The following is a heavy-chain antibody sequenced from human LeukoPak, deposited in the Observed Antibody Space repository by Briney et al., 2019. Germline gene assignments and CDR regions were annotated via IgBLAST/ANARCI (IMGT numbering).Heavy chain of an antibody. Sequence: SQTLSLTCTVSGGSISSGGYYWSWIRQHPGKGLEWIGYIYYSGSTYYNPSLKSRVTISVDTSKNQFSLKLSSVTAADTAVYYCARDPTAAAGKGYWGQGTLVTVSS. D-gene: IGHD6-13*01. CDR3: ARDPTAAAGKGY. CDR1: GGSISSGGYY. CDR2: IYYSGST. J-gene: IGHJ4*02. V-gene: IGHV4-31*03.